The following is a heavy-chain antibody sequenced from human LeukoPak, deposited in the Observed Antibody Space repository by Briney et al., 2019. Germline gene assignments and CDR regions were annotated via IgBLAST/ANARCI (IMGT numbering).Heavy chain of an antibody. J-gene: IGHJ3*02. CDR1: GFTFNSYG. Sequence: PGRSLRLSCAASGFTFNSYGMHWVRQAPGEGLEWVAVISYDGSNKFYADSVKGRFTISRDNTKNTLYLQMNSLRAEDTAVYYCAKDGGGGFDIWGQGTMVTVSS. CDR3: AKDGGGGFDI. D-gene: IGHD3-16*01. V-gene: IGHV3-30*18. CDR2: ISYDGSNK.